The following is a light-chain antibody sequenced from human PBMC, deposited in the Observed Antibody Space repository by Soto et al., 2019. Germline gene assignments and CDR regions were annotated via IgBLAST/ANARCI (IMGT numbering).Light chain of an antibody. CDR2: AAS. V-gene: IGKV1-39*01. CDR1: QSISSY. Sequence: DIQMTQSPSSLSASVGDRVTITCRASQSISSYLNWYQQKPGKAPKLLIYAASSLQSGVPSRFSGSGSGKEFTHTISSLQPGDFATYYCQQSYSTPPWTLGQGTKVEIK. CDR3: QQSYSTPPWT. J-gene: IGKJ1*01.